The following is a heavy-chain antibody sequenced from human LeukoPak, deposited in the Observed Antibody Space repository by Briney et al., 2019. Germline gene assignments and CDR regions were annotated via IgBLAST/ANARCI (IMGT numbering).Heavy chain of an antibody. J-gene: IGHJ6*04. CDR1: VGTFSSYA. CDR2: IIPIFGTA. D-gene: IGHD5-18*01. Sequence: SVKVSCKASVGTFSSYAISWVRQAPGQGLEWMGGIIPIFGTANYAQKFQGRVTITVDESTSTAYMELSSLRSEDTAVYYCAREVYSYGQEGFYYCMDVWGKGTTVTVSS. CDR3: AREVYSYGQEGFYYCMDV. V-gene: IGHV1-69*13.